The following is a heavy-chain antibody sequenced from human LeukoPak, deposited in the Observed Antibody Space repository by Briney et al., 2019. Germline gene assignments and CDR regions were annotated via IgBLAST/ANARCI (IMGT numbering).Heavy chain of an antibody. CDR3: ARPLPDGDYATIDY. CDR2: IIPIFGTA. D-gene: IGHD4-17*01. V-gene: IGHV1-69*01. CDR1: GGTFSSYA. Sequence: GSSVKVSCKASGGTFSSYAISWVRQAPGQGLEWMGGIIPIFGTANYAQKFQGRVTITADESTSTAYMELSSLRSEDTAVYYCARPLPDGDYATIDYWGQGTLVTVSS. J-gene: IGHJ4*02.